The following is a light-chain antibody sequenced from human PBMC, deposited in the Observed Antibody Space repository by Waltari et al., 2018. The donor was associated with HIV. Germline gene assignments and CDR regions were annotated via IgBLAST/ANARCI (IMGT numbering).Light chain of an antibody. CDR3: QQYYSTPFFT. CDR1: QSVLYSSNNKNY. V-gene: IGKV4-1*01. CDR2: WAS. Sequence: DIVMTQSPDSLAVSLGERATINCKSSQSVLYSSNNKNYLAWYQQKPGQPPKLLIYWASTRESGVPDRFSGSGSGTDFTLTISSLQAEDVAVYYCQQYYSTPFFTFGGGTKVEIK. J-gene: IGKJ4*01.